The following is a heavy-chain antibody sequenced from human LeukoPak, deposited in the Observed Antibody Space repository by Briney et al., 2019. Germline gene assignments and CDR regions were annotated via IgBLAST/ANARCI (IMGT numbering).Heavy chain of an antibody. Sequence: ASVKVSCKASGYTFTGYYMHWVRQAPGQGLGWMGWINPNSGGTNYAQKLQGRVTMTTDTSTSTAYMELRSLRSDDTAVYYCARGGRWELPRPYAFDIWGQGTMVTVSS. CDR3: ARGGRWELPRPYAFDI. CDR2: INPNSGGT. J-gene: IGHJ3*02. V-gene: IGHV1-2*02. CDR1: GYTFTGYY. D-gene: IGHD1-26*01.